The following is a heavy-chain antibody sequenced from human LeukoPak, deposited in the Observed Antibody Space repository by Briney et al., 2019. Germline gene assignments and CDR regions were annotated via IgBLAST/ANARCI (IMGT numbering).Heavy chain of an antibody. J-gene: IGHJ4*02. CDR3: AKRDTATGGSYYFDY. V-gene: IGHV3-30*02. D-gene: IGHD5-18*01. CDR1: GFTFSSYG. Sequence: GGSLRLSCAASGFTFSSYGMHWVRQAPGKGLEWVALIRYDGSNKYYAGSVKGRFTVSGDNSKNTVYLQMNSLRAEDTAVYYCAKRDTATGGSYYFDYWGQGTLVTVSS. CDR2: IRYDGSNK.